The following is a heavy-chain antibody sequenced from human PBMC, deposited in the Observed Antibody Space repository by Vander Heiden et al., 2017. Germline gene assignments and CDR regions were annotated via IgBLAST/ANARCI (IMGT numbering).Heavy chain of an antibody. J-gene: IGHJ3*02. D-gene: IGHD3-22*01. CDR3: ARSLLLGTYYYDSSGYRAFDI. Sequence: GGGCVQPGGSLRPSCADSGFTFSSDWMSCVRQAPGKGLEWVANIKQDGSEKYYVDSVKGRFTISRDNAKNSLYLQMNSLRAEGTAVYYCARSLLLGTYYYDSSGYRAFDIWGQGTMVTVSS. V-gene: IGHV3-7*01. CDR2: IKQDGSEK. CDR1: GFTFSSDW.